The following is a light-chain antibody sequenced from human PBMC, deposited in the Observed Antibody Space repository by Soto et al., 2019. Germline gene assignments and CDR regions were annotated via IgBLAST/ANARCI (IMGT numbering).Light chain of an antibody. CDR2: DAT. J-gene: IGKJ3*01. CDR3: QQYDF. Sequence: DIQMTQSPSSLSASVGDRVTITCQASQDISNYLNWYQQKPGKAPKLLIYDATNLETGVPSRFSGSGAGTDFTLTISSLQPEDIATYYGQQYDFFGPGTKVDIK. V-gene: IGKV1-33*01. CDR1: QDISNY.